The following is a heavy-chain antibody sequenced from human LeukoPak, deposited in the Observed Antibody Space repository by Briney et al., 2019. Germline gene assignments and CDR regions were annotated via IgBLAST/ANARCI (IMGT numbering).Heavy chain of an antibody. D-gene: IGHD3-22*01. CDR2: IYYSGST. J-gene: IGHJ4*02. V-gene: IGHV4-59*01. CDR3: ARTYDSSGYFYGDYYFDY. CDR1: GDSISSYY. Sequence: SETLSLTCTVSGDSISSYYWSWIRQPPGKGLEWIGYIYYSGSTNYNPSLKSRVTISVDTSKNQFSLKLSSVTAADTAVYYCARTYDSSGYFYGDYYFDYWGQGTLVTVSS.